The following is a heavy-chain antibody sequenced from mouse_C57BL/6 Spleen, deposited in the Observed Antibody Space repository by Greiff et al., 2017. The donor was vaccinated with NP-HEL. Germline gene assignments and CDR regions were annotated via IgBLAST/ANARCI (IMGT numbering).Heavy chain of an antibody. CDR2: IYPGDGDT. CDR1: GYAFSSSW. V-gene: IGHV1-82*01. CDR3: ARDGLMDY. Sequence: VQLQQSGPELVKPGASVKISCKASGYAFSSSWMNWVKQRPGKGLEWIGRIYPGDGDTNYNGKFKGKATLTADKSSSTAYMQLSSLTSEDSAVYFCARDGLMDYWGQGTSVTVSS. J-gene: IGHJ4*01. D-gene: IGHD2-3*01.